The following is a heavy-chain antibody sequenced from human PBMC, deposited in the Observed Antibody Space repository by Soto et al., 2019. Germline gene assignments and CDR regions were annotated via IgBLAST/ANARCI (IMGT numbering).Heavy chain of an antibody. CDR1: GGSISSYY. V-gene: IGHV4-59*01. CDR2: IYYSGST. J-gene: IGHJ6*02. Sequence: SETLSLTCTVSGGSISSYYWSWIRQPPGKGLEWIGYIYYSGSTNYNPSLKSRVTISVGTSKNQFSLKLSSVTAADTAVYYCAREDRYYYYGMDVWGQGTTVTVSS. D-gene: IGHD2-15*01. CDR3: AREDRYYYYGMDV.